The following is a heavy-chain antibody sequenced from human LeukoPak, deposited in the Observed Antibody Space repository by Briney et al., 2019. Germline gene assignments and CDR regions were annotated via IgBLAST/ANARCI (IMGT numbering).Heavy chain of an antibody. D-gene: IGHD3-22*01. CDR3: ARPYYYDSRIDP. V-gene: IGHV4-30-4*01. CDR1: GGSISSGDYY. J-gene: IGHJ5*02. CDR2: MYCSGST. Sequence: PSETLSLTYTVSGGSISSGDYYWSWIRQPPGKGLEWIAYMYCSGSTYYNPSLKSRVAMSADTSKNQLSLKLSSVTAADTAVYYCARPYYYDSRIDPWGQGILVTVSS.